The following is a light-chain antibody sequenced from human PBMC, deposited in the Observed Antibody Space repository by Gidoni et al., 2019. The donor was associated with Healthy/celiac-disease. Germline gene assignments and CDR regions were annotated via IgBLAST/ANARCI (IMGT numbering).Light chain of an antibody. V-gene: IGLV2-14*01. CDR2: EVS. J-gene: IGLJ1*01. CDR1: SSDVGGYNY. Sequence: QPALTPPSSVSGSPGPPITISCTGTSSDVGGYNYVTWYQQHPGKAPKLMIYEVSNRPSGVSNRFSGSKSGNTASLTISGLQAEDEADYYCSSYTSSSTYVFGTGTKVTVL. CDR3: SSYTSSSTYV.